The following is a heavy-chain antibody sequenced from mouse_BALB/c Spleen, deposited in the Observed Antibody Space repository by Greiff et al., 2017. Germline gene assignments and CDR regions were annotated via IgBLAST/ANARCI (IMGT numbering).Heavy chain of an antibody. J-gene: IGHJ2*01. D-gene: IGHD1-2*01. Sequence: EVQLHQSGAELVKPGASVKLSCTASGFNIKDTYMHWVKQRPEQGLEWIGRIDPANGNTKYDPKFQGKATITADTSSNTAYLQLSSLTSEDTAVYYCARRNYGYAMDYWGQGTTLTVSS. CDR1: GFNIKDTY. CDR3: ARRNYGYAMDY. CDR2: IDPANGNT. V-gene: IGHV14-3*02.